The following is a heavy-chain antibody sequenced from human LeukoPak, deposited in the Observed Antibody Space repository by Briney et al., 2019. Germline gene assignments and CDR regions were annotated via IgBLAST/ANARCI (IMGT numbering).Heavy chain of an antibody. V-gene: IGHV3-7*01. CDR1: RFTFSSYW. J-gene: IGHJ4*02. Sequence: PGGSLRLSCAASRFTFSSYWMSWVRQAPGKGLEWVANIKQDGSEKYYVDSVKGRFTISRDNAKNSLYLQMNSLRAEDTAVYYCAREARYSSGWPFDYWGQGTLVTVSS. CDR3: AREARYSSGWPFDY. CDR2: IKQDGSEK. D-gene: IGHD6-19*01.